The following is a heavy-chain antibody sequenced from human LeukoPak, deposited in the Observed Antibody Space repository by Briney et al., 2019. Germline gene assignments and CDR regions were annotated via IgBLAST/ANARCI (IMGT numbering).Heavy chain of an antibody. D-gene: IGHD3-9*01. J-gene: IGHJ3*02. CDR3: AKALRYFDWLHDAFDI. CDR1: GSTFDDYA. V-gene: IGHV3-9*01. Sequence: PGRSLRLSCAASGSTFDDYAMHWVRQAPGKGLEWVSGISWNSGSIGYADSVKGRFTISRDNAKNSLYLQMNSLRAEDTALYYCAKALRYFDWLHDAFDIWGQGTMVTVSS. CDR2: ISWNSGSI.